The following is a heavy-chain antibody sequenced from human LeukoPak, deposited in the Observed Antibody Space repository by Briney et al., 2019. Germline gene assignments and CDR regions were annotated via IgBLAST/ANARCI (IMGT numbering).Heavy chain of an antibody. CDR2: ISGSGGST. V-gene: IGHV3-23*01. CDR3: ARDSRFRFRGYSGYDQDY. D-gene: IGHD5-12*01. CDR1: GFTFSSYA. J-gene: IGHJ4*02. Sequence: PGGSLRLSCAASGFTFSSYAMSWVRQAPGQGLEWVSAISGSGGSTYYADSVKGRFTISRDNAKNSLYLQMNSLRAEDTAVYYCARDSRFRFRGYSGYDQDYWGQGTLVTVSS.